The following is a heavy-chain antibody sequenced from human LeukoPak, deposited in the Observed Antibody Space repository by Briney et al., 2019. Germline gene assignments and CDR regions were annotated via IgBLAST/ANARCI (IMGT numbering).Heavy chain of an antibody. D-gene: IGHD2/OR15-2a*01. J-gene: IGHJ4*02. CDR3: ARDPRGPIGYGHSGRDTFDY. CDR2: IFYDGSIQ. V-gene: IGHV3-30*04. CDR1: GFTFSNYA. Sequence: GGSLRLSCAASGFTFSNYAMHWVRQAPGKGLEWVAVIFYDGSIQYYADSVRGRFTISRDNSKNTLHLQLSSLRPEDTAVYYCARDPRGPIGYGHSGRDTFDYWGQGTLVTVSS.